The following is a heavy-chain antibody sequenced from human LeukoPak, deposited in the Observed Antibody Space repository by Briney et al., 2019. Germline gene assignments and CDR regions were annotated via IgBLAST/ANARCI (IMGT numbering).Heavy chain of an antibody. Sequence: PSETLSLTCAVYGGSFSGYYWSWLRQPPGKGLEWIGEISHSGSTNYNPSLKSRVTISVDTSKNQFSLNLSSVTAADTAVYYCARGQWGVAYNLGYWGQGTLVTVSS. J-gene: IGHJ4*02. D-gene: IGHD5-24*01. V-gene: IGHV4-34*01. CDR1: GGSFSGYY. CDR2: ISHSGST. CDR3: ARGQWGVAYNLGY.